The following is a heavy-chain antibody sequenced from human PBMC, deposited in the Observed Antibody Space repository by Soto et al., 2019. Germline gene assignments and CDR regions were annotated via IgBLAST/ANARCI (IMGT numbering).Heavy chain of an antibody. CDR2: IYYSGST. V-gene: IGHV4-59*01. D-gene: IGHD1-26*01. CDR3: AAGGVRMDV. CDR1: GGSITSYY. Sequence: PSETLSLTCAVSGGSITSYYWSWIRQPPGKGLEWIGFIYYSGSTSYNPSLESRVTMSVDTSKNQFSLKLTSLTAADTAMYYCAAGGVRMDVWGQGTTVTVSS. J-gene: IGHJ6*02.